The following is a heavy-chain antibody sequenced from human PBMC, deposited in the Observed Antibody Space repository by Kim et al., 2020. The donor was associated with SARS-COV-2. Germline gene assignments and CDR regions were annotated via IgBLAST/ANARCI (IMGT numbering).Heavy chain of an antibody. D-gene: IGHD6-13*01. CDR2: MNPNSGNT. J-gene: IGHJ5*02. Sequence: VKVSCKASGYTFTSYDINWVRQATGQGLEWMGWMNPNSGNTGYAQKFQGRVTMTRNTSISTAYMELSSLRSEDTAVYYCARGLRTSPIAAAGSFDPWGQGTLVTVSS. CDR1: GYTFTSYD. CDR3: ARGLRTSPIAAAGSFDP. V-gene: IGHV1-8*01.